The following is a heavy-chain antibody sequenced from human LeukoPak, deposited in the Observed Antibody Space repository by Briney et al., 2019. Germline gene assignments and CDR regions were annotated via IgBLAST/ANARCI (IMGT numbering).Heavy chain of an antibody. CDR2: IKLDGSEK. CDR3: ARDSSGYFYYYYGMDV. Sequence: GGSLRLSCAASGFTFSDYWMSWVRQAPGKGLEWVANIKLDGSEKYYVDSVKGRFTISRDNAKNSLYLQMNSLRAEDTAVYYCARDSSGYFYYYYGMDVWGQGTTVTVSS. CDR1: GFTFSDYW. D-gene: IGHD3-22*01. J-gene: IGHJ6*02. V-gene: IGHV3-7*01.